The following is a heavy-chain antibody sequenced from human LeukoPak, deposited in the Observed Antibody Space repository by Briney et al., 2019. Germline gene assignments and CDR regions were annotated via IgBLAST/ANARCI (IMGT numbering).Heavy chain of an antibody. CDR3: AKSPGGSCYSGLDS. Sequence: GGSLRLSCAASGFTFSSHGMHWVRQAPGKGLEWVAVIWYDGSKRYYADSVKGRFTISRDDSKNTLYLQMNSLRAEDTAIYYCAKSPGGSCYSGLDSWGQGTLVTVSS. CDR2: IWYDGSKR. V-gene: IGHV3-33*06. J-gene: IGHJ4*02. CDR1: GFTFSSHG. D-gene: IGHD2-15*01.